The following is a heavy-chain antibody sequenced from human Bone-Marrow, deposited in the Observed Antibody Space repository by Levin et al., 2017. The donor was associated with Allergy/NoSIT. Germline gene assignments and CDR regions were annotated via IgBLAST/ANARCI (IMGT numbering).Heavy chain of an antibody. CDR3: VADVDGMDL. J-gene: IGHJ6*02. CDR1: DFSFSTHG. CDR2: IWSDGSEK. Sequence: PGGSLRLSCVASDFSFSTHGMHWVRQAPGKGLEWLAVIWSDGSEKHYTESVRGRLTISRDNSRNTLYLQLSSLRAEDTAVYYCVADVDGMDLWGQGTTVTVSS. V-gene: IGHV3-33*01.